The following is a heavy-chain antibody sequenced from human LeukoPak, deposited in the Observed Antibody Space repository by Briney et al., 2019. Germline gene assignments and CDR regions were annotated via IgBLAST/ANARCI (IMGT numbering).Heavy chain of an antibody. J-gene: IGHJ4*02. CDR1: GFTFSSYA. CDR2: ISYDGSNK. Sequence: GGSLRLSCAASGFTFSSYAMHWVRQAPGKGLEWVAVISYDGSNKYYADSVKGRFTISRDNSKNTLYLQMNSLRAEDTAVYYCARGSSGWYFDYWGQGTLVAVSS. CDR3: ARGSSGWYFDY. V-gene: IGHV3-30*04. D-gene: IGHD6-19*01.